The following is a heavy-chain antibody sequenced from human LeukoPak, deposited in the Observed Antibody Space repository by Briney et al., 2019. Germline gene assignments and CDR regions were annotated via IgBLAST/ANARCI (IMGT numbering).Heavy chain of an antibody. CDR3: AKHFCTGLDCSLFDS. CDR2: IGNNGGGI. CDR1: GFTFSTYT. Sequence: GGSLRLSCAASGFTFSTYTMYWVRHPPGKRLEWVSIIGNNGGGIHYADSVRGRFTISRDNSKNALYLQMNSLRVEDTAVYYCAKHFCTGLDCSLFDSWGQGTLVTVSS. J-gene: IGHJ4*02. D-gene: IGHD3/OR15-3a*01. V-gene: IGHV3-23*01.